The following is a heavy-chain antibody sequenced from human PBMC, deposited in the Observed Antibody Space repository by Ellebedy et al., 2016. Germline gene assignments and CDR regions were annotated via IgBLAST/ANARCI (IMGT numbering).Heavy chain of an antibody. V-gene: IGHV3-9*01. D-gene: IGHD2-21*02. Sequence: GGSLRLSXAASGFTFDDYAMHWVRQAPGKGLEWVSGISWNSGSIGYADSVKGRFTISRDNAKNSLYLQMNSLRAEDTALYYCAVLVVTAISDAFDIWGQGTMVTVSS. CDR3: AVLVVTAISDAFDI. J-gene: IGHJ3*02. CDR1: GFTFDDYA. CDR2: ISWNSGSI.